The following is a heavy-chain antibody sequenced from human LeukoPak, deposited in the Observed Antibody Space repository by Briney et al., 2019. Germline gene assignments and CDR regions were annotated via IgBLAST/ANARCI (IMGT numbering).Heavy chain of an antibody. CDR2: IIPIFGTA. CDR1: GGTFSSYA. J-gene: IGHJ3*02. D-gene: IGHD3-10*01. CDR3: AREPTTYYYGSGSYAFDI. V-gene: IGHV1-69*13. Sequence: SVKVSCKASGGTFSSYAITWVRQAPGQGLEWMGGIIPIFGTANYAQKFQGRVTITADESTSTAYMELSSLRSEDTAVYCCAREPTTYYYGSGSYAFDIWGQGTMVTVSS.